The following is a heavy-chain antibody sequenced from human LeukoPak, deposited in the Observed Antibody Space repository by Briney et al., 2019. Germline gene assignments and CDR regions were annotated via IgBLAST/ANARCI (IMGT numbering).Heavy chain of an antibody. J-gene: IGHJ6*03. CDR2: INHSGST. CDR3: ARDGAYSSGWRLYYYYYMDV. CDR1: GGSFSGYY. D-gene: IGHD6-19*01. Sequence: SETLSLTCAVYGGSFSGYYWSWIRQPPGKGLEWIGEINHSGSTNYNPSLKSRVTISVDTSKNQFSLKLSSVTAADTAVYYCARDGAYSSGWRLYYYYYMDVWGKGTTVTVSS. V-gene: IGHV4-34*01.